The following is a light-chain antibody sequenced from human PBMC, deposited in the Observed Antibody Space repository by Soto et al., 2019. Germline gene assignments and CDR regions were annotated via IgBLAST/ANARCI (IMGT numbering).Light chain of an antibody. J-gene: IGKJ4*01. CDR1: QSISSY. CDR2: AAS. Sequence: DIQITQSPCSLSASVGDRVTITCRASQSISSYLNWYQQKPGKAPKLLIYAASSLQSGVPSRFSGSGSGTDFTLSISSLQPEDFAAYYCQQSYTTPRTFGGGTKVDIK. V-gene: IGKV1-39*01. CDR3: QQSYTTPRT.